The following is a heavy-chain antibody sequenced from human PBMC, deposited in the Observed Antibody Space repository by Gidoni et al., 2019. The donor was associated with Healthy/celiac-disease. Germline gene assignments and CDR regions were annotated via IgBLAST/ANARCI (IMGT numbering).Heavy chain of an antibody. CDR2: ISYDGSNK. CDR3: AKDQGREYYDFWSGEIDY. CDR1: SSYG. D-gene: IGHD3-3*01. V-gene: IGHV3-30*18. Sequence: SSYGMHWVRQAPGKGLEWVAVISYDGSNKYYADSVKGRFTISRDNSKNTLYLQMNSLRAEDTAVYYCAKDQGREYYDFWSGEIDYWGQGTLVTVSS. J-gene: IGHJ4*02.